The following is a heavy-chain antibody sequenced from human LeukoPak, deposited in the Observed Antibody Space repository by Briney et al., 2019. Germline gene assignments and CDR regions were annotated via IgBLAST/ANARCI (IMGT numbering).Heavy chain of an antibody. CDR3: ARGDGYNYWRY. CDR1: GFTVSSNY. J-gene: IGHJ4*02. V-gene: IGHV3-53*01. D-gene: IGHD5-24*01. Sequence: GGSLRLSCAASGFTVSSNYMSWVRQAPGKGLEWVSVIYIGGSTYYADSVKGRFTISRDSSKNTLYLQMDRLRAEDTAMYYCARGDGYNYWRYWGQGTLVIVSS. CDR2: IYIGGST.